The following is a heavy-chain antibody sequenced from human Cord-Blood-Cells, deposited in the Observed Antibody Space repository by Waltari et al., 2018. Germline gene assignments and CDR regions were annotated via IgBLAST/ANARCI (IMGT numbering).Heavy chain of an antibody. D-gene: IGHD3-10*01. V-gene: IGHV5-51*01. CDR3: ARTTRLLWFRELFDY. CDR2: IYPGDSDT. J-gene: IGHJ4*02. Sequence: EVQLVQSGAEVKKPGESLKISCKGSGYSFTSYWIGWVRQMPGKGLEWMGFIYPGDSDTRYSPSFQGQVTISADKSISTAYLQWSSLKASDTAMYYCARTTRLLWFRELFDYWGQGTLVTVSS. CDR1: GYSFTSYW.